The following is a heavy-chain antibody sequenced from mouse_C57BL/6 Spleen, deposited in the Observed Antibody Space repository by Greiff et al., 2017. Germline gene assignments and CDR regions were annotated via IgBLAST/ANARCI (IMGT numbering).Heavy chain of an antibody. CDR1: GYTFTNYW. CDR2: IYPGGGYT. J-gene: IGHJ4*01. Sequence: QVQLQQSGAELVRPGTSVKMSCKASGYTFTNYWIGWAKQRPGHGLEWIGDIYPGGGYTNYNEKFKGKATLTADKSSSTAYMQFSSLTSEDSAIYYCARRSYGKAYAMDYWGQGTSVTVSS. D-gene: IGHD2-1*01. CDR3: ARRSYGKAYAMDY. V-gene: IGHV1-63*01.